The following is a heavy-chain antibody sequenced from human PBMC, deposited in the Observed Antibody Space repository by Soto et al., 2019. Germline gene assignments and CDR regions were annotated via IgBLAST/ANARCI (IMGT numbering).Heavy chain of an antibody. CDR1: GGSISSGGYY. D-gene: IGHD3-22*01. CDR3: ARRNDYYDSSGYYGNYFDY. J-gene: IGHJ4*02. V-gene: IGHV4-31*03. CDR2: IYYSGST. Sequence: SETLSLTCTVSGGSISSGGYYWSWIRQHPGKGLEWIGYIYYSGSTYYNPSLKSRVTISVDTSKTQFSLKLSSVTAADTAVYYCARRNDYYDSSGYYGNYFDYWGQGTLVTVSS.